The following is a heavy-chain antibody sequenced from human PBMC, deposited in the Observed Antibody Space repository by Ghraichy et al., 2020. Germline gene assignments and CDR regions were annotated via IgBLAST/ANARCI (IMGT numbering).Heavy chain of an antibody. V-gene: IGHV3-43*02. J-gene: IGHJ4*02. Sequence: GGSLRLSCAASGFSFDVYAMHWVRQAPGKGLEWVSLISGDGVSTYYADSVKGRFIISRDNSKNSLYLQMNSLRTEDIALYYCAKGQYDKSGYYDYWGQGTLVTVSS. CDR2: ISGDGVST. CDR1: GFSFDVYA. CDR3: AKGQYDKSGYYDY. D-gene: IGHD3-22*01.